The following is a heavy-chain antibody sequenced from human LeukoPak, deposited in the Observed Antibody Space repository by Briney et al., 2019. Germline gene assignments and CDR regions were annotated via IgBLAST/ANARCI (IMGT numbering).Heavy chain of an antibody. CDR3: ARQDYYDSSGYYYDY. V-gene: IGHV5-10-1*01. J-gene: IGHJ4*02. Sequence: GESLGISCKGSGYRFTSYWISWVRQMPGKGLEWMGRIDPSDSYTNYSPSFQGHVTISADKSISTAYLQWSSLKASDTAMYYCARQDYYDSSGYYYDYWGQGTLVTVSS. CDR2: IDPSDSYT. CDR1: GYRFTSYW. D-gene: IGHD3-22*01.